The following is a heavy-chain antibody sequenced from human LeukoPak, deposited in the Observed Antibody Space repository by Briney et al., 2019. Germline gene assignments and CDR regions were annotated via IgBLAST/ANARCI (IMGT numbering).Heavy chain of an antibody. Sequence: PSQTLSLTCTVSGGSISSGGYYWSWIRQPPGKDLEWIGYIYHSGSTYYNPSLKSRVTISVDRSKNQFSLKLSSVTAADTAVYYCARTRGGSHDAFDIWGQGTMVTVSS. CDR2: IYHSGST. J-gene: IGHJ3*02. CDR1: GGSISSGGYY. CDR3: ARTRGGSHDAFDI. D-gene: IGHD1-26*01. V-gene: IGHV4-30-2*01.